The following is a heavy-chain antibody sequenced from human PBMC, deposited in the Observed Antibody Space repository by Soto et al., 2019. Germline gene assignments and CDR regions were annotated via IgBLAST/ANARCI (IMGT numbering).Heavy chain of an antibody. CDR1: GFTFDDHG. CDR3: VRDTSSGWHLKDH. V-gene: IGHV3-9*01. Sequence: EVDLVESGGGLAQPGRSLRISCVASGFTFDDHGMHWVRQIPGRGLEWVSGISWNSGSIGYAESVKGRFTIFRDNAKNSLYLEMNSLSQEDTALYYCVRDTSSGWHLKDHWGQGVQVSVSS. J-gene: IGHJ4*02. CDR2: ISWNSGSI. D-gene: IGHD3-9*01.